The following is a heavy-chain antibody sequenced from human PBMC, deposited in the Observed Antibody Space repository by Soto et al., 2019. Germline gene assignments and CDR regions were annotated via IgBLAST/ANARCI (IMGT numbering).Heavy chain of an antibody. CDR2: ISAYNGNT. CDR3: ARVYLGSSWYYYYGRDV. J-gene: IGHJ6*02. V-gene: IGHV1-18*01. D-gene: IGHD6-13*01. CDR1: GYTFTSYG. Sequence: ASVKVYCKASGYTFTSYGISWVRQAPGQGLEWMGWISAYNGNTNYAQKLQGRVTMTTDTSTSTAYMELRSLRSDDTAVYYCARVYLGSSWYYYYGRDVWGQGTTVTV.